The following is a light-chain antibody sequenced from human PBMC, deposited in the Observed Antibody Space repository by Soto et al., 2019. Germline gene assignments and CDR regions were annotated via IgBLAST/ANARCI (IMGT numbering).Light chain of an antibody. CDR1: QSVSSSY. CDR2: GAS. Sequence: EIVLTQSPGTLSLSPGERATLSCRASQSVSSSYLAWYKQKPGQAPRLLIYGASSRATGIPDRFSGSGSGTDFTLTNSRLEPEDFAVYYCQPYGSSPGTFGQGTKVEIK. CDR3: QPYGSSPGT. V-gene: IGKV3-20*01. J-gene: IGKJ1*01.